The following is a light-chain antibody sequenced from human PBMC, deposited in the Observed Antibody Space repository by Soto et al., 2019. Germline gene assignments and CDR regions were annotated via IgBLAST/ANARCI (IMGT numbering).Light chain of an antibody. V-gene: IGKV3-20*01. CDR3: KQYDYSPLT. CDR2: AAS. Sequence: ELVLTQSPGTLSLSPGDRATLSCRASQSLPSRSLAWYQQRPGQAPRVLISAASTRAADIPDRFSGSGSGTDFTLTINRLEPEDFAVYYCKQYDYSPLTFGQGTKVEVK. CDR1: QSLPSRS. J-gene: IGKJ1*01.